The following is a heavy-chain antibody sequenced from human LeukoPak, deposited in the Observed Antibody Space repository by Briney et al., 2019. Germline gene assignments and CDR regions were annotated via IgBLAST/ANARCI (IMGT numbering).Heavy chain of an antibody. D-gene: IGHD1-1*01. CDR3: ARLGLSVQPNGFYI. J-gene: IGHJ3*02. V-gene: IGHV1-69*02. CDR1: GGTFSSYT. Sequence: SLKLSCKASGGTFSSYTISWVRQAPGQGLEWVGGIIPILGIANYAQKFQGRVTITAAKSTSTAYMELSSLRPEDTDVYYCARLGLSVQPNGFYIWGQGKMVTVSS. CDR2: IIPILGIA.